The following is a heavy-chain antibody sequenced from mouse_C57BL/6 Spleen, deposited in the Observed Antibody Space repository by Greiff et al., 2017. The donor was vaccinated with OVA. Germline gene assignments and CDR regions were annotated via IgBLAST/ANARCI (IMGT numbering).Heavy chain of an antibody. Sequence: QVQLQQPGTELVKPGASVKLSCKASGYTFTSYWMHWVKQRPGQGLEWIGNINPSNGGTNYTEKFKSKATLTVDKSSSTAYMQLSSLTSEDSAVYYCATYYGSSYGDWYFDVWGTGTTVTVSS. J-gene: IGHJ1*03. V-gene: IGHV1-53*01. CDR2: INPSNGGT. CDR3: ATYYGSSYGDWYFDV. CDR1: GYTFTSYW. D-gene: IGHD1-1*01.